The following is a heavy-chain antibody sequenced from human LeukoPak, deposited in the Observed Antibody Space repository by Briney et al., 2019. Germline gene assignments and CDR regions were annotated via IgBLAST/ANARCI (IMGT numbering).Heavy chain of an antibody. CDR3: ARDHYDFWSGYYSDAFDI. CDR1: GYTFTGYY. J-gene: IGHJ3*02. Sequence: ASVKVSCKASGYTFTGYYMHWVRQAPGQGLEWMGWINPNSGNTGYAQKFQGRVTITRNTSISTAYMELSSLRSEDTAVYYCARDHYDFWSGYYSDAFDIWGQGTMVTVSS. CDR2: INPNSGNT. V-gene: IGHV1-8*03. D-gene: IGHD3-3*01.